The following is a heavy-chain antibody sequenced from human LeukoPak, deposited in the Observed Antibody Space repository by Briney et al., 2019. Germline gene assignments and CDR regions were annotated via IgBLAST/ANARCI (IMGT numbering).Heavy chain of an antibody. CDR2: IYSSGST. D-gene: IGHD3-10*01. CDR3: ARAYYYGSGSYLMIDP. V-gene: IGHV4-59*01. Sequence: PSETLSLTCTVSGGSISSYYWSWIRQPPGKGLEWIGYIYSSGSTNYNPSLKSRLTISVDASKNQFSLKLTSVTAADTAVYYCARAYYYGSGSYLMIDPWGQGTLVTVSS. J-gene: IGHJ5*02. CDR1: GGSISSYY.